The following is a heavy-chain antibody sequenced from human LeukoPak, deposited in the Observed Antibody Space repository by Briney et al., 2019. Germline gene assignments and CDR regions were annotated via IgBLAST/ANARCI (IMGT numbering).Heavy chain of an antibody. J-gene: IGHJ4*02. D-gene: IGHD6-19*01. CDR2: IYGSGYT. Sequence: SETLSLTCIVSGGSISGWYWSWIRQPPGKGLEWIGYIYGSGYTNYNPSLKSRVTMSIDTSKNHFSLKLTSVTAADTATYYCARETSLAGFASGLGFNYWGQGILVTVSS. CDR1: GGSISGWY. V-gene: IGHV4-59*01. CDR3: ARETSLAGFASGLGFNY.